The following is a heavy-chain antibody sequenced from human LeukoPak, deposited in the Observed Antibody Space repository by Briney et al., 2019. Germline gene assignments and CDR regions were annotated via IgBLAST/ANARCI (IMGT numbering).Heavy chain of an antibody. Sequence: SETLSLTCTVSGGSISSSSFYWGWIRQPPGKGLEWIGSIYYSGSTYYNSSLKSRVTISMDTSKNQFSLKVSSVTAADTAVYYCARAAYSSTWYSRYFDLWGRGTLVTVSS. J-gene: IGHJ2*01. V-gene: IGHV4-39*07. CDR2: IYYSGST. D-gene: IGHD6-13*01. CDR1: GGSISSSSFY. CDR3: ARAAYSSTWYSRYFDL.